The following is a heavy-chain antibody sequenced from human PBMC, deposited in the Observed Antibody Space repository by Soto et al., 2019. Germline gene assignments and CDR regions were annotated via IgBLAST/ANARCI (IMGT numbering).Heavy chain of an antibody. Sequence: WGSLLLSCAVSVFTFSNSWMSWVRQTPGKGLEWVANINRDGSEKYYLDSVKGRFTISRDNAKNSLYLQMNSLRAEDTAVYYCARELIVGPAEYFLDWGQGTMVTVSS. J-gene: IGHJ1*01. CDR1: VFTFSNSW. V-gene: IGHV3-7*01. D-gene: IGHD1-26*01. CDR2: INRDGSEK. CDR3: ARELIVGPAEYFLD.